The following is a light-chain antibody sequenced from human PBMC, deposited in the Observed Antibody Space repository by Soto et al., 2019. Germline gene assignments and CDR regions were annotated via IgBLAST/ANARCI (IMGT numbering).Light chain of an antibody. CDR2: GAS. CDR3: QHRSDWPYTWT. V-gene: IGKV3-11*01. CDR1: QRISSY. Sequence: LLTPSPYTLSLPAGERATLSCRASQRISSYLAWYQQKPGQAPRLLIYGASSRATGIPDRFSGSGSGTDFTLTTSSLEPEDFAVYHCQHRSDWPYTWTFGQGTKVDIK. J-gene: IGKJ1*01.